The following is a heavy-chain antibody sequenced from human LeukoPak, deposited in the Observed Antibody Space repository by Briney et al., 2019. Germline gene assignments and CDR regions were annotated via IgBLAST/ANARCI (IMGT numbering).Heavy chain of an antibody. CDR2: ISGSGGST. D-gene: IGHD3-3*01. CDR3: AKTPQRFLEWLLFLY. CDR1: GFTFSSYA. J-gene: IGHJ4*02. V-gene: IGHV3-23*01. Sequence: GGSLRLSCAASGFTFSSYAMSWVRQAPGKGLEWVSAISGSGGSTYYADSVKGRFTISRDNSKNTLYLQMNSLRAEDTAVYYCAKTPQRFLEWLLFLYWGQETLVTVSS.